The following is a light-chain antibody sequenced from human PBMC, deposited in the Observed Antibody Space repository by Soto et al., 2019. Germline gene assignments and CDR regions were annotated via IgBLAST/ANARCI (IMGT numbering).Light chain of an antibody. Sequence: EIVLTQSPGTLSLSPGERATLSCRASQGVSSSYLAWYQRKPGQPPRLLIYGASSRATGITDRFSGRGSGTDFTLTLTGLEPEDFAVYYCQHYRTSFGGGTKVEIK. V-gene: IGKV3-20*01. CDR1: QGVSSSY. CDR3: QHYRTS. CDR2: GAS. J-gene: IGKJ4*01.